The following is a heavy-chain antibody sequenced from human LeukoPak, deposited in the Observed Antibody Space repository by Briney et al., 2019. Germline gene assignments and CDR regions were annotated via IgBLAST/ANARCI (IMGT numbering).Heavy chain of an antibody. V-gene: IGHV3-30-3*01. J-gene: IGHJ4*02. CDR3: AREYYDILTGYLDY. D-gene: IGHD3-9*01. CDR2: ISYDGSNK. CDR1: GFTVSSNY. Sequence: GGSLRLSCAASGFTVSSNYMSWVRQAPGKGLEWVAVISYDGSNKYYADSVKGRFTISRDNSKNTLYLQMNSLRAEDTAVYYCAREYYDILTGYLDYWGQGTLVTVSS.